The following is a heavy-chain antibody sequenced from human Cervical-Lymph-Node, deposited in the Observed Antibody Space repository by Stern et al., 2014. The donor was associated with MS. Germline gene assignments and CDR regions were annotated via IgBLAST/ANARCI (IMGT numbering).Heavy chain of an antibody. D-gene: IGHD1-26*01. CDR1: GGSFNNHA. CDR3: AKGRGSYWFFDL. CDR2: IIPIFGAQ. V-gene: IGHV1-69*01. Sequence: MQLVESGGEVKKPGSSVKVSCMASGGSFNNHAVSWVRQAPGQGLEWMGGIIPIFGAQDYAQKFQGRVTITADESTSTVYMEFSSLRSEDTAMYYCAKGRGSYWFFDLWGRGTLVIVSS. J-gene: IGHJ2*01.